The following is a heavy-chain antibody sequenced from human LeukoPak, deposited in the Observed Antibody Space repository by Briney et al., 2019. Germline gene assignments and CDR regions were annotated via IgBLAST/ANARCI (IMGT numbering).Heavy chain of an antibody. CDR2: IWYDGSNK. V-gene: IGHV3-33*01. Sequence: GRSLRLSCAASGFTFSSYGMHWVRQAPGKGLEWVAVIWYDGSNKYYADSVKGRFTISRDNSKNTLYLQMNSLRAEDTAVYYCARGYFGSGYYYDSWQVDYWGQGTLVTVSS. D-gene: IGHD3-22*01. J-gene: IGHJ4*02. CDR1: GFTFSSYG. CDR3: ARGYFGSGYYYDSWQVDY.